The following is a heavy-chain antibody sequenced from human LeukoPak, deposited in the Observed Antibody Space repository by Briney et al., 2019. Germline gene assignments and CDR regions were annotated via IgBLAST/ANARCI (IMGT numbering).Heavy chain of an antibody. D-gene: IGHD3-9*01. CDR3: NTGAYVYYDILTGYRARDV. V-gene: IGHV3-15*01. Sequence: GGSLRLSCAASGFTFSNAWMSWARQAPGKGVEWFGRIKSRNEGGTADYAAPVKGRVTISRDDSKNTLYLQINSLKTEDTAVYYCNTGAYVYYDILTGYRARDVWGKGTTVTVSS. CDR2: IKSRNEGGTA. J-gene: IGHJ6*04. CDR1: GFTFSNAW.